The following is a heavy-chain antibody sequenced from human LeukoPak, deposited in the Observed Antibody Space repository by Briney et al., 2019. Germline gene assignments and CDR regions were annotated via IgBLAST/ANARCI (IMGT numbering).Heavy chain of an antibody. CDR1: GFVFSSYS. CDR2: ISTMSTTK. Sequence: GGSLRLSCAASGFVFSSYSMNWVRQTPGKGLEWVSYISTMSTTKYYADSVKGRFTISRDVSESSLYLQMNSLRTEDTAVYYCGRIAINANNGMDVWGQGTTVTVSS. V-gene: IGHV3-48*01. CDR3: GRIAINANNGMDV. J-gene: IGHJ6*02. D-gene: IGHD1/OR15-1a*01.